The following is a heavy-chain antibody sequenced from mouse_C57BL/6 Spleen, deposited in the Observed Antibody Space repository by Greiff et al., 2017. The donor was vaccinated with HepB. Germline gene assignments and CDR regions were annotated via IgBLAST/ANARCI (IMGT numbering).Heavy chain of an antibody. CDR1: GYTFTSYW. V-gene: IGHV1-5*01. CDR2: IYPGNSDT. CDR3: TRFAIYYDYDGYYFDY. D-gene: IGHD2-4*01. Sequence: EVQLQQSGTVLARPGASVKMSCKTSGYTFTSYWMHWVKQRPGQGLEWIGAIYPGNSDTSYNQKFKGKAKLTAVTSASTAYMELSSLTNEDSAVYYCTRFAIYYDYDGYYFDYWGQGTTLTVSS. J-gene: IGHJ2*01.